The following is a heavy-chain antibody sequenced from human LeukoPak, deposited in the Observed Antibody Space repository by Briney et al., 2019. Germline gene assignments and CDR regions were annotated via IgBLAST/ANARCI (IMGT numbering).Heavy chain of an antibody. CDR3: ARRSKGGTMVRGVKGGYFDY. J-gene: IGHJ4*02. D-gene: IGHD3-10*01. CDR2: INHSGST. CDR1: GGSFSGYY. V-gene: IGHV4-34*01. Sequence: PSETLSLTCAVYGGSFSGYYWSWTRQPPGKGLEWIGEINHSGSTNYNPSLKSRVTISVDTSKNQFSLKLSSVTAADTAVYYCARRSKGGTMVRGVKGGYFDYWGQGTLVTVSS.